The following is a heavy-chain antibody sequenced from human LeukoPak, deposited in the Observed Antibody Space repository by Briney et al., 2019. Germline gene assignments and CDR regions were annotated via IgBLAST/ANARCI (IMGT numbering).Heavy chain of an antibody. CDR3: AKDFYSNGWYVSWFDP. V-gene: IGHV3-48*03. CDR2: ISSSGSTI. D-gene: IGHD6-19*01. CDR1: GFTFSSYE. J-gene: IGHJ5*02. Sequence: PGGSLRLSCAASGFTFSSYEMNWVRQAPGKGLEWVSYISSSGSTIYYADSVKGRFTISRDNAKNSLYLQMNSLRAEDTGVYYCAKDFYSNGWYVSWFDPWGQGTLVTVSS.